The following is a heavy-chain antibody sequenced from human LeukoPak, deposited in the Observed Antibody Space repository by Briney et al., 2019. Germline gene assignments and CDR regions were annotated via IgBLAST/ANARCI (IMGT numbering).Heavy chain of an antibody. D-gene: IGHD3-22*01. J-gene: IGHJ4*02. CDR1: GFTFSSYS. Sequence: GGSLRLSCAASGFTFSSYSMNWVRQAPGRGLEWVSSISSSSSYIYYADSVKGRFTISRDNAKNSLYLHMNSLRAEDTAVYYCARWGFTTHYWGQGTLVTVSS. CDR2: ISSSSSYI. CDR3: ARWGFTTHY. V-gene: IGHV3-21*01.